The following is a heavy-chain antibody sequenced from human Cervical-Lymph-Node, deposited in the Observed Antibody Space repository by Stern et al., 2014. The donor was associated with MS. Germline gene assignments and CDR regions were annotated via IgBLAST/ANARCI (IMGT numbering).Heavy chain of an antibody. Sequence: VQLLQSGAEVKKPGSSVKVSCKASGDTFNNYIFSWVRQAPGQGLEWMGRVVPIDGVENYAQKFQDRVTISAAKSTSTVYMELRSLRSEDTAIYYCAREDLADTAPSDFWGQGTLVTVSS. CDR1: GDTFNNYI. CDR3: AREDLADTAPSDF. J-gene: IGHJ4*02. CDR2: VVPIDGVE. D-gene: IGHD5-18*01. V-gene: IGHV1-69*09.